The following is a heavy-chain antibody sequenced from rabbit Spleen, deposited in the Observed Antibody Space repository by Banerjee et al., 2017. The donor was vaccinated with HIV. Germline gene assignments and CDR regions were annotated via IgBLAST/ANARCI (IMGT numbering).Heavy chain of an antibody. J-gene: IGHJ6*01. CDR3: ARDTGSSFSSYGMDL. D-gene: IGHD8-1*01. CDR1: GVSFSSSSY. V-gene: IGHV1S40*01. Sequence: QSLEESGGALVKPGASLTLTCTASGVSFSSSSYMCWVRQAPGKGLEWIACIDTGSSGFTYFATWAKGRFTCSKTSSTTVTLQMTSLTVADTATYFCARDTGSSFSSYGMDLWGQGTLVTVS. CDR2: IDTGSSGFT.